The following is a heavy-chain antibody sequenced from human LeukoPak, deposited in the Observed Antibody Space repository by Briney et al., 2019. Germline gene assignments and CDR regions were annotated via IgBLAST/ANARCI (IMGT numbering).Heavy chain of an antibody. Sequence: NPSETLSLTCTVSGGSISTGGYYWSWIRQHPGKGLEWIGYIYDSGSTYFNPSLKSRPSISVDRSKNQLSLILNSVTAADTAVYYCARAAVDTALLVAYWGQGTLVTVSS. CDR2: IYDSGST. V-gene: IGHV4-31*03. CDR1: GGSISTGGYY. CDR3: ARAAVDTALLVAY. J-gene: IGHJ4*02. D-gene: IGHD5-18*01.